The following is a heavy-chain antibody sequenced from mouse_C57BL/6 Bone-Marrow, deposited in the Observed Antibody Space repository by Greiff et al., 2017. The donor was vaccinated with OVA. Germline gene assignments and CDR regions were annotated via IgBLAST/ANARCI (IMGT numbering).Heavy chain of an antibody. CDR1: GYTFTDYY. V-gene: IGHV1-26*01. Sequence: EVKLQQSGPELVKPGASVKISCKASGYTFTDYYMNWVKQSHGKSLEWIGDINPKNGGTSYNQKFKGKATLTVDKSSSTAYMELRILTSEYAAVDYCARGMGAYFDYWGQGTTLTVSS. CDR3: ARGMGAYFDY. CDR2: INPKNGGT. J-gene: IGHJ2*01. D-gene: IGHD2-3*01.